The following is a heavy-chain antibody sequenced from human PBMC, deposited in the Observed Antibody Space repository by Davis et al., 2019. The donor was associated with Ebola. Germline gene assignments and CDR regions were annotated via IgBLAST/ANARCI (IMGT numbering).Heavy chain of an antibody. V-gene: IGHV3-7*01. CDR3: ARAIGGPKDY. J-gene: IGHJ4*02. Sequence: GESLKISCAASGFTFSSYSMNWVRQAPGKGLEWVANIKQDGSEKYYVDSVKGRFTISRDNAKNSLYLQMNSLRAEDTAVYYCARAIGGPKDYWGQGTLVTVSS. D-gene: IGHD3-10*01. CDR1: GFTFSSYS. CDR2: IKQDGSEK.